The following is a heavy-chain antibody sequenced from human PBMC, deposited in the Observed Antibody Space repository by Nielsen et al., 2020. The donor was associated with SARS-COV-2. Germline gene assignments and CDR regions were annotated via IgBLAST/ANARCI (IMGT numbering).Heavy chain of an antibody. CDR3: ARGGRITFGGADDAFDI. D-gene: IGHD3-16*01. CDR2: IYHSGRT. CDR1: GGSISSGGYS. J-gene: IGHJ3*02. V-gene: IGHV4-30-2*01. Sequence: SGTLSLTCAVSGGSISSGGYSWGWIRQPPGKGLEWIGYIYHSGRTYYNPSLKSRVTISVDRSKNQFSLKLSSVTAADTAVYYCARGGRITFGGADDAFDIWGQGTMVTVSS.